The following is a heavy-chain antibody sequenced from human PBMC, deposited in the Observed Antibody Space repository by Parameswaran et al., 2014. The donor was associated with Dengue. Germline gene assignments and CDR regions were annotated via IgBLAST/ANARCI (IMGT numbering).Heavy chain of an antibody. D-gene: IGHD2-2*02. J-gene: IGHJ5*02. Sequence: WVRQAPGQGLEWMGWISAYNGNTNYAQKLQGRVTMTTDTSTSTAYMELRSLRSGDTAVYYCARDRCSGTSCYTGWFDPWGQGTLVTVSS. CDR2: ISAYNGNT. V-gene: IGHV1-18*01. CDR3: ARDRCSGTSCYTGWFDP.